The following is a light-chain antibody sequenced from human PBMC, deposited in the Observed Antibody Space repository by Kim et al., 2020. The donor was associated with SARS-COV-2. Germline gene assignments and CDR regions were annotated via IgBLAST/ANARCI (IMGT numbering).Light chain of an antibody. V-gene: IGKV3-11*01. CDR2: DVS. J-gene: IGKJ1*01. CDR1: PNIGTY. CDR3: QERYDWPRT. Sequence: LPTGEGATLSCRASPNIGTYLVCYQKTPGQPPRLLVYDVSKRATGIPARFSGFGSGTDFSLTNSSLEPNDFAVYYCQERYDWPRTFGQGTKVDIK.